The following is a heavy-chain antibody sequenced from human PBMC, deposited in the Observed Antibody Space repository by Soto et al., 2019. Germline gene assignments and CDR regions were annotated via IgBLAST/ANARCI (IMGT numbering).Heavy chain of an antibody. D-gene: IGHD2-8*02. Sequence: GGSLRLSCSASGFFFSSYAMSWFRQAPGKGLEWVSTILVDGRTFYVDSVKSRFTISRDSPQNKVYLQMNSLTVGDTALYYCAKATATGGGAFDICGQGTMVTVSS. J-gene: IGHJ3*02. V-gene: IGHV3-23*01. CDR1: GFFFSSYA. CDR2: ILVDGRT. CDR3: AKATATGGGAFDI.